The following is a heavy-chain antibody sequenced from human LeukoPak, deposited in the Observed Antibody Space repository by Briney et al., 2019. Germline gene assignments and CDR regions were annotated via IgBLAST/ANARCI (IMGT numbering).Heavy chain of an antibody. V-gene: IGHV1-2*02. Sequence: ASVKVSCKASGYTFTDYYIQWVRHAPGQGLEWMGWINPNSGGTNSAQTFQGRVTMTRDTSVSTAYMELSRLRSDDTAVYYCARDHCTSSGCYEYYYYGVDVWGQGTTVTVSS. CDR2: INPNSGGT. D-gene: IGHD2-2*01. J-gene: IGHJ6*02. CDR3: ARDHCTSSGCYEYYYYGVDV. CDR1: GYTFTDYY.